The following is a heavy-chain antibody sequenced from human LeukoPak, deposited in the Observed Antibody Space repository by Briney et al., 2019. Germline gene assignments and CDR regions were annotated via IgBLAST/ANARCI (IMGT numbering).Heavy chain of an antibody. CDR2: ISGSGGST. CDR1: GFTFSSYA. Sequence: PGGSLRVFCAASGFTFSSYAMSWVRQAPGKGLEWVSAISGSGGSTYYADSVKGRFTISRDNSKNTLYLQMNSLRAEDTAVYYCARGHYDISTAYYSTDYWGQGTLVTVSS. D-gene: IGHD3-9*01. J-gene: IGHJ4*02. CDR3: ARGHYDISTAYYSTDY. V-gene: IGHV3-23*01.